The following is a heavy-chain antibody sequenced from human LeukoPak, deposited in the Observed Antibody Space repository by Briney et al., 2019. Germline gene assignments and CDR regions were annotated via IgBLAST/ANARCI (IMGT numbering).Heavy chain of an antibody. CDR3: ARDSYRSSTSCYDY. V-gene: IGHV3-53*01. CDR2: IYSGDSI. D-gene: IGHD2-2*01. CDR1: GFTVSSNY. J-gene: IGHJ4*02. Sequence: PGGSLRLSCAASGFTVSSNYMSWVRQAPGKGLEWVSVIYSGDSIYYADSVKGRFTISRDNSKNTLYLQMNSLRAEDTAMYYCARDSYRSSTSCYDYWGQGTLVTVSS.